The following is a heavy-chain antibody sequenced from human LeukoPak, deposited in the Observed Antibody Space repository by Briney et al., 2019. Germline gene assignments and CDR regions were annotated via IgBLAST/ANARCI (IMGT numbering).Heavy chain of an antibody. CDR3: ARSPFCGGDCYRPLGLQH. Sequence: GGSLRLSCAASGFTFSDYYMSWIRQAPGKGLEWVSYISSSGSTIYYADSVKGRFTISRDNAKNSLYLQMNSLRAEDTAVYYCARSPFCGGDCYRPLGLQHWGQGTLVTVSS. J-gene: IGHJ1*01. D-gene: IGHD2-21*01. CDR1: GFTFSDYY. CDR2: ISSSGSTI. V-gene: IGHV3-11*01.